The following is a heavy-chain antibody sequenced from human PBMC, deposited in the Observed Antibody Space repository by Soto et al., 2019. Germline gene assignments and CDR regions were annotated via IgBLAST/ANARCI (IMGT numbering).Heavy chain of an antibody. CDR1: GASISSGSYF. Sequence: QVQLQESGPGLVKPSQTLSLTCTVSGASISSGSYFWSWVRQHPGKGLEWVGYIFSSGGAHYNPYLKRRFSTSRDTYRNRFSLEVSSVTAADTALYFCAREVGTGTDPDAFDIWGQGTLVTVSS. D-gene: IGHD1-1*01. CDR3: AREVGTGTDPDAFDI. CDR2: IFSSGGA. J-gene: IGHJ3*02. V-gene: IGHV4-31*03.